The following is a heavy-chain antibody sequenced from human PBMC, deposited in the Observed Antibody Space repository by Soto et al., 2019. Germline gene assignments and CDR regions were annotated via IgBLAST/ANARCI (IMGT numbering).Heavy chain of an antibody. CDR2: IIPIFGTA. V-gene: IGHV1-69*13. D-gene: IGHD4-17*01. CDR1: GGTFSSYA. CDR3: ASSPGGDYFYWFDP. Sequence: GASVKVSCKASGGTFSSYAISWVRQAPGQGLEWMGGIIPIFGTANYAQKFQGRVTITADESTSTAYMELSSLRSEDTAVYYCASSPGGDYFYWFDPWGQGTLVTVSS. J-gene: IGHJ5*02.